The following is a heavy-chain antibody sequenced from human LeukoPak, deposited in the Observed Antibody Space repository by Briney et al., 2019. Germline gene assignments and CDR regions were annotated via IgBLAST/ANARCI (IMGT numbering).Heavy chain of an antibody. CDR2: IWYDGSNK. J-gene: IGHJ4*02. CDR3: ASSSGSYFTLDH. D-gene: IGHD1-26*01. Sequence: GGSLRLSCAASGFTFSSYGMHWVRQAPGKGLEWVALIWYDGSNKYYAGSVKGRFTISRDNPKNTLFLQMNSLRAEDTAVYYCASSSGSYFTLDHWGQGTLVTVSS. CDR1: GFTFSSYG. V-gene: IGHV3-33*08.